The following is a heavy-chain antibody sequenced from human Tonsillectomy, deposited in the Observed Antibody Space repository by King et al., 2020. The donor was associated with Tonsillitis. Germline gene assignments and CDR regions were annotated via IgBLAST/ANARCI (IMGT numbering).Heavy chain of an antibody. CDR2: IDWDDDK. J-gene: IGHJ4*02. CDR3: ARTADSSSSAYFDY. Sequence: VTLKESGPALVKPTQTLTLTCTFSGFSLSTSGMRVSWIRQPPGKALEWLARIDWDDDKFYSTSLKTRPTIPKDTSKNQVVLTMTNMDPVDTATYYCARTADSSSSAYFDYWGQGTLVTVSS. D-gene: IGHD6-6*01. CDR1: GFSLSTSGMR. V-gene: IGHV2-70*04.